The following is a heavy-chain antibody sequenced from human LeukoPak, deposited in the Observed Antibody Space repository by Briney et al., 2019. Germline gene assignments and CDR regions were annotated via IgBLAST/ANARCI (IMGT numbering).Heavy chain of an antibody. J-gene: IGHJ4*02. D-gene: IGHD6-19*01. CDR3: AKDSRRAQWLALDS. Sequence: GGSLRLSCAASGFTFRSYDMHWVRRAPGEGLEWVAVIWYDGSDKYYADSVKGRFTMSRDNAKNSLYLQMNSLRPEDTALYYCAKDSRRAQWLALDSWGQGTLVTVSS. CDR2: IWYDGSDK. V-gene: IGHV3-33*03. CDR1: GFTFRSYD.